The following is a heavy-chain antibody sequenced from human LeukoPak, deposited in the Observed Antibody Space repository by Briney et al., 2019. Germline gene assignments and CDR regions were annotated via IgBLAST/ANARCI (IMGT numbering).Heavy chain of an antibody. CDR1: GFTFVNYA. CDR3: AKARLSTGWAYNDY. Sequence: GGSLRLSCAASGFTFVNYAMSWVRQAPGKGLEWVSAVVGAGTTTFYADSVKGRFTISRDNSKNTVYLQIDSLRAGDTAVYYCAKARLSTGWAYNDYWGQGTLVTVSS. D-gene: IGHD6-19*01. CDR2: VVGAGTTT. J-gene: IGHJ4*02. V-gene: IGHV3-23*01.